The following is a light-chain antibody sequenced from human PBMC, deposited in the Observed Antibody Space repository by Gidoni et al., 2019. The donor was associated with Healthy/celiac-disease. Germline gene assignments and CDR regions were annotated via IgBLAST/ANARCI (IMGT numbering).Light chain of an antibody. CDR3: QSYDSSLSGVV. V-gene: IGLV1-40*01. Sequence: QSVLTQPPSVSGAPGQRVTISCTGSSPNIGAGYDVHWYQQPPGTAPKLLIYGNSNRPSGVPDRFSGSKSGTSASRAITGLQAEDEADYYCQSYDSSLSGVVFGGGTKLTVL. J-gene: IGLJ2*01. CDR2: GNS. CDR1: SPNIGAGYD.